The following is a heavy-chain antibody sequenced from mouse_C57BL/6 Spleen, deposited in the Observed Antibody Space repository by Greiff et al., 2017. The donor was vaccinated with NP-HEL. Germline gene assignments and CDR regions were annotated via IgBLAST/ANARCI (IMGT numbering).Heavy chain of an antibody. CDR1: GYTFTSYW. J-gene: IGHJ3*01. V-gene: IGHV1-69*01. CDR2: IDPSDSYT. Sequence: QVQLQQPGAELVMPGASVKLSCKASGYTFTSYWMHWVKQRPGQGLEWIGEIDPSDSYTNYNQKFQGKSTLTVDKSSSTAYMQLSSLTSEDSAVSYGARDGDEGFDYWGQGTLVTVSA. D-gene: IGHD2-13*01. CDR3: ARDGDEGFDY.